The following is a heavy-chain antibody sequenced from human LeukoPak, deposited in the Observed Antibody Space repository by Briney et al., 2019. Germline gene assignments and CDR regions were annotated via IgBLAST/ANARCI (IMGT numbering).Heavy chain of an antibody. Sequence: GGSLRLSCAASGFTVSSNYMSWVRQAPGKGLEWVSVIYSGGSTYYSDSVKGRFTISRDNSKNTLYLQMNSLRAEDTAVYYCARREYSGSWYYFDYWGQGTLVTVSS. J-gene: IGHJ4*02. D-gene: IGHD6-13*01. CDR1: GFTVSSNY. CDR2: IYSGGST. V-gene: IGHV3-66*01. CDR3: ARREYSGSWYYFDY.